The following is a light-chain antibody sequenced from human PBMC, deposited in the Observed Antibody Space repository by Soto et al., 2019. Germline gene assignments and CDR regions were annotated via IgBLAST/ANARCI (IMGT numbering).Light chain of an antibody. Sequence: DIQMTQSPSTLSASVGDRVTITCRASQSISSWLAWYQQKPGKAPKLLIYKAFTLESGVPSRFSSSGSGTEFTLTISSLQPDDFATYHCQQYNSYPWTFG. V-gene: IGKV1-5*03. J-gene: IGKJ1*01. CDR1: QSISSW. CDR3: QQYNSYPWT. CDR2: KAF.